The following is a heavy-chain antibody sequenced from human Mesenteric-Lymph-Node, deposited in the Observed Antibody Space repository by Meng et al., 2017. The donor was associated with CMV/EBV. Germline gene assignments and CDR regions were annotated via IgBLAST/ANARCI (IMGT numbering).Heavy chain of an antibody. CDR1: GFTFDDYT. CDR2: ISWDGGST. J-gene: IGHJ4*02. V-gene: IGHV3-43*01. D-gene: IGHD2-2*01. Sequence: GESLKISCAASGFTFDDYTMHWVRQAPGKGLEWVSLISWDGGSTYYADSVKGRFTISRDNSKNSLYLQMNSLRAEDTAVYYCARETRSDIVVVPAAIRGNWGQGTLVTVSS. CDR3: ARETRSDIVVVPAAIRGN.